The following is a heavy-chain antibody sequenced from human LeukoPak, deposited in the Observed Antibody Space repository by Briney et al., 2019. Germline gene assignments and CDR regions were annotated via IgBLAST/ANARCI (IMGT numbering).Heavy chain of an antibody. CDR3: ARTRGIVVVPVARFDY. D-gene: IGHD2-2*01. J-gene: IGHJ4*02. CDR1: GFTFSSSG. V-gene: IGHV3-30*02. Sequence: PGGSLRLSCAASGFTFSSSGMHWVRQAPGKGLEWVAFIRYDGSNKYYADSVKGRFTISRDNSKNTLYLQMKSLRAEDTAVYYCARTRGIVVVPVARFDYWGQGTLVTVSS. CDR2: IRYDGSNK.